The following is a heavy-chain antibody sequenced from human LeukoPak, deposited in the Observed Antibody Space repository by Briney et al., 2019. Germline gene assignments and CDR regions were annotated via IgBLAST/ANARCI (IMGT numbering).Heavy chain of an antibody. J-gene: IGHJ4*02. CDR3: AKRYYSDSSGYLGSIDQ. CDR1: GFTFDNHA. D-gene: IGHD3-22*01. V-gene: IGHV3-23*01. CDR2: ISGSGDVT. Sequence: GGSLSLSCVASGFTFDNHAISWVRQAPGRGLEWVSAISGSGDVTYYADSVKGRFTISRDNSKNTLYLQLSSLRAEDTAVYYCAKRYYSDSSGYLGSIDQWGQGTLVTVSS.